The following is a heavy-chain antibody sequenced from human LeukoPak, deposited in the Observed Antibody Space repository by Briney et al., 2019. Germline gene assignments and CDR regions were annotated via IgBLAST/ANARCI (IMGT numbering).Heavy chain of an antibody. CDR2: ISAYNGNT. J-gene: IGHJ4*02. Sequence: ASVKVSCKXSGYTFTSYGISWVRQAPGQGLEWMGWISAYNGNTNYSQKLQGRVTMTTDTSTSTAYMELRSLRSDDTAVYYCARGNGQWEPGGFDYWGQRTLVTVSS. CDR1: GYTFTSYG. D-gene: IGHD1-26*01. V-gene: IGHV1-18*01. CDR3: ARGNGQWEPGGFDY.